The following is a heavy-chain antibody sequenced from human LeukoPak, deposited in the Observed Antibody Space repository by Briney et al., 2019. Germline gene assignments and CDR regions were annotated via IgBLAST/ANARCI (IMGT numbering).Heavy chain of an antibody. CDR2: IHPNSGGT. CDR3: ARWGKYYYDSSGYYY. Sequence: ASVKVSCTASGYTFTGYYMHWVRQAPGQGLEWMGWIHPNSGGTKYAQRFQGRVTVTRDTSISTVYMELSRLRSDDTAVYYCARWGKYYYDSSGYYYWGQGTLVTVSS. D-gene: IGHD3-22*01. CDR1: GYTFTGYY. V-gene: IGHV1-2*02. J-gene: IGHJ4*02.